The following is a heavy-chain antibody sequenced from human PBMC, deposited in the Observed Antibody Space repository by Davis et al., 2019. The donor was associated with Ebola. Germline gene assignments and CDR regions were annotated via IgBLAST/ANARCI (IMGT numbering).Heavy chain of an antibody. V-gene: IGHV4-59*08. Sequence: PGGSLRLSCTVSGGSISRYYWSWIRQPPGKGLEWIGYIYSGGNTNYNPSLKSRVTISVDTSKNQFSLKLSSVTAADTAVYYCARGATGWFDPWGQGTLVTVSS. CDR1: GGSISRYY. CDR3: ARGATGWFDP. J-gene: IGHJ5*02. CDR2: IYSGGNT.